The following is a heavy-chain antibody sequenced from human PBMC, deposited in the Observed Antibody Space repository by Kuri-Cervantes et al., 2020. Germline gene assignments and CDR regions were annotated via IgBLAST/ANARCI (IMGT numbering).Heavy chain of an antibody. CDR1: GYTPTELS. CDR3: ATLRAQDGSSFDY. J-gene: IGHJ4*02. D-gene: IGHD6-13*01. CDR2: FDPEDGET. Sequence: ASVKVSCKVSGYTPTELSMHWVRQAPGKGLEWMGGFDPEDGETIYAQKFQGRVTMTEDTSTDTAYMELTSLRSDDTAVYYCATLRAQDGSSFDYWGQGTLVTVSS. V-gene: IGHV1-24*01.